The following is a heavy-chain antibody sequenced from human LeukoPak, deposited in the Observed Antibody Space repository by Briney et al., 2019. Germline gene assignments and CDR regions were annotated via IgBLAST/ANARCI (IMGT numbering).Heavy chain of an antibody. V-gene: IGHV3-64*01. CDR3: ARGKEMATPNMDV. D-gene: IGHD5-24*01. CDR1: GFTFSNYA. J-gene: IGHJ6*03. Sequence: GGSLRLSCAASGFTFSNYAMHWVRQAPGKGLEYVSAISSNGGSTYYANSVKGRFTISRDNSKNTLYLQMGSLRAEDMAVYYCARGKEMATPNMDVWGKGTTVTISS. CDR2: ISSNGGST.